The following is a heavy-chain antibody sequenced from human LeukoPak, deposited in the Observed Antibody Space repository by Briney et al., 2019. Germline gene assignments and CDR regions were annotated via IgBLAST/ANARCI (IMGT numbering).Heavy chain of an antibody. CDR3: TSFGSGWAGGY. V-gene: IGHV3-73*01. CDR2: IRSKANSYAT. D-gene: IGHD6-19*01. J-gene: IGHJ4*02. CDR1: GFTFSGSA. Sequence: PGGSLRLSCAASGFTFSGSAMHWVRQASGKGLEWVGRIRSKANSYATAYAASVKGRFTISRDDSKNTAYLQMNSLKTEDTAVYYCTSFGSGWAGGYWGQGTLVTVSS.